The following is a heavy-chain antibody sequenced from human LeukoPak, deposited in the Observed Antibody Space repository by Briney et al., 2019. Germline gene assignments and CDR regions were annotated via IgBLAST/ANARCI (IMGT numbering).Heavy chain of an antibody. Sequence: SETLSLTCTVSGGSISSYGWSWIRQPPGKGLEWIWYIYTSGSTNYNPSLKSRVTISVDTSKNQFSLTLSSVTAADTAVYYCARLEWWTGPRGGWFDPWGQGTLVTVSS. CDR1: GGSISSYG. D-gene: IGHD3/OR15-3a*01. J-gene: IGHJ5*02. V-gene: IGHV4-4*09. CDR2: IYTSGST. CDR3: ARLEWWTGPRGGWFDP.